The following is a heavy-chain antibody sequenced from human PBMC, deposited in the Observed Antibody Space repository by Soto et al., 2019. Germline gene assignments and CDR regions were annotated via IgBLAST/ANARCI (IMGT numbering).Heavy chain of an antibody. CDR2: IKSKTDGGTT. D-gene: IGHD6-13*01. CDR1: GFTFSNAW. CDR3: TTAGIAAAGTWFDP. Sequence: GGSLRLSCAASGFTFSNAWMSWVRQAPGKGLEWVGRIKSKTDGGTTDYAAPVKGRFPISRDDSKNTLYLQMNSLKTEDTAVYYCTTAGIAAAGTWFDPWGQGTLVTVSS. J-gene: IGHJ5*02. V-gene: IGHV3-15*01.